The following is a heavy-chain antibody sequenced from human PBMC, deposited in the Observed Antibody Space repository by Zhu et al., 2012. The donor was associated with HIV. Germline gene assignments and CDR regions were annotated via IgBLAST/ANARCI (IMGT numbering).Heavy chain of an antibody. CDR3: VKDSSSVAAGGHFDF. J-gene: IGHJ4*02. CDR2: ISWNSGNI. CDR1: GFTFDDYA. V-gene: IGHV3-9*03. Sequence: RLVESGRGLVQPGRSLRLSCAASGFTFDDYAMHWVRQSPGKGLEWVSGISWNSGNIGYADSVKGRFIMSRDNAKNSLFLQMNSLRPEDLAFYYCVKDSSSVAAGGHFDFWGREPWSPSPQ. D-gene: IGHD6-13*01.